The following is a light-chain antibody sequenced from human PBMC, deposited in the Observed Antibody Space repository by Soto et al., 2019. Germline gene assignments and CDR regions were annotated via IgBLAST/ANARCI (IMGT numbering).Light chain of an antibody. J-gene: IGKJ3*01. CDR1: QSINSW. V-gene: IGKV1-5*03. CDR2: RAS. CDR3: HHYDSYSGT. Sequence: DIQMTQSPSTLSASVGDRVTITCRASQSINSWLAWYQQKPGKAPRLLIYRASSLEGGVPSRFSGSGSGAEFNLTISSLQPDDCASYCCHHYDSYSGTFGPGTKVDI.